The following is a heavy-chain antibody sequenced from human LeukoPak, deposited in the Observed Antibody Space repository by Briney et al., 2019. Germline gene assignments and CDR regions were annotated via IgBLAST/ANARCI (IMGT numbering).Heavy chain of an antibody. Sequence: SETLSLTCAVSGGSISSGGYSWSWIRQPPGKGLGWIGYIYHSGSTYYNPSLKSRVTISVDRSKNQFSLKLSSVTAANTAVYYCARSGYSYGYPYYYYGMDVWGQGTTVTVSS. CDR3: ARSGYSYGYPYYYYGMDV. D-gene: IGHD5-18*01. V-gene: IGHV4-30-2*01. CDR2: IYHSGST. CDR1: GGSISSGGYS. J-gene: IGHJ6*02.